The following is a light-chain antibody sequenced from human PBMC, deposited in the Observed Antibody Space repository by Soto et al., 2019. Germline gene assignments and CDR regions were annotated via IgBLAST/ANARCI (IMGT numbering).Light chain of an antibody. CDR1: QSVSSN. CDR2: GAS. V-gene: IGKV3-15*01. J-gene: IGKJ5*01. CDR3: QHYHSGHRIA. Sequence: IVMTQSPATLSVAPVERATLSCIAMQSVSSNGAWYQQKPGQAPRLLIYGASTRATGIPASFRGSGSETDFTLPINRLETEDFALYYCQHYHSGHRIAFGQGTRLEIK.